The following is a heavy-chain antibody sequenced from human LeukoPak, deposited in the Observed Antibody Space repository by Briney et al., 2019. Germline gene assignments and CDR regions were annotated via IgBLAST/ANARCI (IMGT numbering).Heavy chain of an antibody. Sequence: GGSLRLSCAASGFTFSSYWMHWVRQAPGKGLVWVSRINSDGSSTSYADSVKGRFTISRDNAKNTLYLQMNSLRAEDTAVYYCARVSVTAMADFDYWGQGTLVTVSS. D-gene: IGHD5-18*01. V-gene: IGHV3-74*01. CDR2: INSDGSST. J-gene: IGHJ4*02. CDR3: ARVSVTAMADFDY. CDR1: GFTFSSYW.